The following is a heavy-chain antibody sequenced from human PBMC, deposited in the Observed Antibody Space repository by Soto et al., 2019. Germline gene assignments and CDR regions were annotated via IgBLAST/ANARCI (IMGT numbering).Heavy chain of an antibody. V-gene: IGHV3-53*04. CDR3: ARTKAARPYNWFEP. J-gene: IGHJ5*02. CDR1: GLTVSSNY. CDR2: IYSGGTT. Sequence: GGPLRLSCAPSGLTVSSNYMSWVHQAPGKGLKRVSVIYSGGTTYYADSVKGRLTISRHTSKNTLYLQMTSQRAEDKAVYYCARTKAARPYNWFEPWGQGTLVTVSS. D-gene: IGHD6-6*01.